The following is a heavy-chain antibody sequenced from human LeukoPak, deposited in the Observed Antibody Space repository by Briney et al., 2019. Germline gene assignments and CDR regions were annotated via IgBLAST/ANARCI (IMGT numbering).Heavy chain of an antibody. Sequence: GGSLRLSCAASGFTLSSYGMHWVRQAPGKGLEWVAFIRYDGSNKYYVDSVKGRFTISRDISKNTLYLQMSSLRRDDTAVYYCAKPPVMASVPGDSYFQHWGQGTLVTVSS. CDR2: IRYDGSNK. V-gene: IGHV3-30*02. CDR3: AKPPVMASVPGDSYFQH. CDR1: GFTLSSYG. D-gene: IGHD5-24*01. J-gene: IGHJ1*01.